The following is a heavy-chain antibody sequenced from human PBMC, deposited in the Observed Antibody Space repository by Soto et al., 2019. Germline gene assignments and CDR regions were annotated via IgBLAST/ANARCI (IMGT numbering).Heavy chain of an antibody. CDR1: GYTFTSYY. J-gene: IGHJ6*02. Sequence: QVQLVQSGAEVKKPGASVKVSCKASGYTFTSYYMHWVRQAPGQGLDWMGIINPSGGSTSYGQKFQGRVTMTSDTSTSTVYMELSSLRSEDTAVYYCARDSEGDPWVVYYYYYGMDVWGQGTTVTVSS. D-gene: IGHD3-16*01. V-gene: IGHV1-46*01. CDR3: ARDSEGDPWVVYYYYYGMDV. CDR2: INPSGGST.